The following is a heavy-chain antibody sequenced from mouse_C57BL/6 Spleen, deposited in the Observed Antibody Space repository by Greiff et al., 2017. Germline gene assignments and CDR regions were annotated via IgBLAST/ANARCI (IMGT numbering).Heavy chain of an antibody. Sequence: EVQRVESGGGLVKPGGSLKLSCAASGFTFSSYAMSWVRQTPGKRLEWVATISDGGSYTYYPDNVKGRFTISRDNAKNNLYLQMSHLKSEDTAMYYCARDQITTVVAPFDYWGQGTTLTVSS. CDR3: ARDQITTVVAPFDY. CDR1: GFTFSSYA. CDR2: ISDGGSYT. J-gene: IGHJ2*01. V-gene: IGHV5-4*01. D-gene: IGHD1-1*01.